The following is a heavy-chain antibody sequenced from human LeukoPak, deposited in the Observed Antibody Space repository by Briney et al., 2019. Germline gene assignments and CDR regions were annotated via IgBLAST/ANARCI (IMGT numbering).Heavy chain of an antibody. J-gene: IGHJ4*02. CDR1: GFTFSSYW. CDR3: ARGSYYDSSGPGPFDY. Sequence: GGSLRLSCAASGFTFSSYWMHWVRQAPGKGLVWVSRINSDGSSTSYADSVKGRFTISRDNSKNTLYLQMNSLRAEDTAVYYCARGSYYDSSGPGPFDYWGQGTLVTVSS. D-gene: IGHD3-22*01. V-gene: IGHV3-74*01. CDR2: INSDGSST.